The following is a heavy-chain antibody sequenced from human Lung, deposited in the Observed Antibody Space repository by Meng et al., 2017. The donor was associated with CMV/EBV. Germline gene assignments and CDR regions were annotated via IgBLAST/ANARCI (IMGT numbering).Heavy chain of an antibody. CDR1: GCIVPSNSAA. CDR2: TYYRSKWYH. D-gene: IGHD4-23*01. Sequence: VQLHQSGPGLCKPSRTLSLTCAVSGCIVPSNSAAWHWIRPSPARGLEWLGRTYYRSKWYHEYAVYVKSRITISPDTPKNQFSLQLNSMTPEDTAVYYCARGINGGCGDWGQGTLVTVSS. CDR3: ARGINGGCGD. V-gene: IGHV6-1*01. J-gene: IGHJ4*02.